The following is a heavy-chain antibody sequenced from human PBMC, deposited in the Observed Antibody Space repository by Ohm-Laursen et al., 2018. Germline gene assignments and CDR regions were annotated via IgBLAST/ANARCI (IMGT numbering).Heavy chain of an antibody. V-gene: IGHV3-21*04. CDR2: ISFSGSHI. J-gene: IGHJ5*02. Sequence: GSLRLSCSASGLTLKSYSMNWVRQAPGKGLEWVSSISFSGSHIYYADSVKGRFTISRDNAKTTLYLQMNSLRAEDTAVYYCARVSRGTLQSPWGQGTLVTVSS. CDR1: GLTLKSYS. CDR3: ARVSRGTLQSP. D-gene: IGHD5-24*01.